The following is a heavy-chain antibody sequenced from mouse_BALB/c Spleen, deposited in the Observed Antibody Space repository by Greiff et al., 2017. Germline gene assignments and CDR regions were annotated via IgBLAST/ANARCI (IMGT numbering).Heavy chain of an antibody. Sequence: EVQRVESGGGLVQPGGSLRLSCATSGFTFTDYYMSWVRQPPGKALEWLGFIRNKANGYTTEYSASVKGRFTISRDNSQSILYLQMNTLRAEDSATYYCARPNYYGSSYGWYFDVWGAGTTVTVSS. V-gene: IGHV7-3*02. CDR3: ARPNYYGSSYGWYFDV. CDR1: GFTFTDYY. CDR2: IRNKANGYTT. D-gene: IGHD1-1*01. J-gene: IGHJ1*01.